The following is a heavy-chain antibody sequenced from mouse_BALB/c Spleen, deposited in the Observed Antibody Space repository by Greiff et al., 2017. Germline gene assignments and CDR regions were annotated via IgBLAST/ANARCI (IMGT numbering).Heavy chain of an antibody. J-gene: IGHJ4*01. Sequence: EVHLVESGPGLVKPSQSLSLTCTVTGYSITSDYAWNWIRQFPGNKLEWMGYISYSGSTSYNPSLNSRISITRDTSKNQFFLQLNSVTTEDTATYYCASLYRYYAMDYWGQGTSVTVSS. CDR1: GYSITSDYA. D-gene: IGHD2-14*01. V-gene: IGHV3-2*02. CDR3: ASLYRYYAMDY. CDR2: ISYSGST.